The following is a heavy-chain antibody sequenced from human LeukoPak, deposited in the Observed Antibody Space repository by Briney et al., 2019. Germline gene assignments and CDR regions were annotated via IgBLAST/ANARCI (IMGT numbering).Heavy chain of an antibody. CDR1: GGSITSSSYY. CDR2: IYYSGST. J-gene: IGHJ4*02. D-gene: IGHD2-2*01. CDR3: ASTCSSTSCYGSRTTYDY. V-gene: IGHV4-39*01. Sequence: PSETLSLTCTVSGGSITSSSYYWVWIRQPPGKGLEWIGSIYYSGSTYYNPSLKSRVTISVDTSKNQFSLKLSSVTAADTAVYYCASTCSSTSCYGSRTTYDYWGQGTLVTVSS.